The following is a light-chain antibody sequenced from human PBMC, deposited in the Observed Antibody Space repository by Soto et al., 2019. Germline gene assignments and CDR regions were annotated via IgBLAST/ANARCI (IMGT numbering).Light chain of an antibody. CDR3: MQGTHWPYT. CDR2: QVS. Sequence: DVVMTQSPLSLPVTLGQPASISCRSSQGLLHSNGDTFLSWFQQRLGQSLRRLIYQVSNRDSVVPYRFSGSGSGTDFTLTISRVEAEDVGIYYCMQGTHWPYTFGQGTKLEI. J-gene: IGKJ2*01. V-gene: IGKV2-30*02. CDR1: QGLLHSNGDTF.